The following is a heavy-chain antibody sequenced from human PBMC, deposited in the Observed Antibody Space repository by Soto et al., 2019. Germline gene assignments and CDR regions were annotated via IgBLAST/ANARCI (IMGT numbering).Heavy chain of an antibody. Sequence: SETLSLTCGVSGYSISSGYHWGWIRQTPGKGLEWIGSIHHSGSTYYNPSLKSRVTISLDTSKNHFSLKLSSVTAADTAVYYSARVRGIVAAGTFDYWGQGTLVTVSS. CDR2: IHHSGST. D-gene: IGHD6-13*01. J-gene: IGHJ4*02. CDR3: ARVRGIVAAGTFDY. CDR1: GYSISSGYH. V-gene: IGHV4-38-2*01.